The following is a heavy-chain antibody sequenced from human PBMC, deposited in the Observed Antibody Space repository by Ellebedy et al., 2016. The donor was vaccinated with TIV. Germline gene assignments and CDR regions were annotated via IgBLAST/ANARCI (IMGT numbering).Heavy chain of an antibody. D-gene: IGHD6-19*01. J-gene: IGHJ4*02. CDR1: GYTFTSYG. V-gene: IGHV1-18*01. CDR2: ISAYNGNT. Sequence: ASVKVSCKASGYTFTSYGISWVRQTPGQGLEWMGWISAYNGNTNYAQKLQGRVTMTTDTSTSTAYMELRSLRSDDTAVYYCAREGQWLVPTRGNFDYWGQGTLVTVSS. CDR3: AREGQWLVPTRGNFDY.